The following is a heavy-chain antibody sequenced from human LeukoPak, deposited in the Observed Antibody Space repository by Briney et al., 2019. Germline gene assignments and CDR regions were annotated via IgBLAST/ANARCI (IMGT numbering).Heavy chain of an antibody. CDR2: ISYDGSNR. Sequence: GGSLRLSCAASGFTFSSYGMHWVRQAPGKGLEWVAVISYDGSNRYYADSVKGRFTISRDTSKNTLYLQMNSLRAEDTALYYCASGDYDAYYFDYWGQGTLVTVSS. CDR1: GFTFSSYG. J-gene: IGHJ4*02. CDR3: ASGDYDAYYFDY. D-gene: IGHD4-17*01. V-gene: IGHV3-30*03.